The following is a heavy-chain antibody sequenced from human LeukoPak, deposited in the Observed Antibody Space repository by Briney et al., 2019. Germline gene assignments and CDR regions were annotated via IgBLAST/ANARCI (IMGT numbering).Heavy chain of an antibody. D-gene: IGHD4-17*01. CDR1: GYIFTTFG. CDR3: ARSGAAETTHFDS. Sequence: ASVKVSCKASGYIFTTFGVSWVRQAPGQGLEWMGWIGNYNGNTNYAQKVQGRVTMTTDSSTSTAYMESRSLTSDDTAVYYCARSGAAETTHFDSWGQGTLVTVSS. CDR2: IGNYNGNT. V-gene: IGHV1-18*01. J-gene: IGHJ4*02.